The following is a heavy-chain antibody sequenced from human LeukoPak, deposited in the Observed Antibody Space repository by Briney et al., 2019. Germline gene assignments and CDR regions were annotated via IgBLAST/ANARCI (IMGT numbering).Heavy chain of an antibody. CDR1: GGSISSYY. D-gene: IGHD2-15*01. J-gene: IGHJ4*02. CDR2: MYYSGST. Sequence: SETLSLTCTVSGGSISSYYWSWLRQPPGKGLEWFGYMYYSGSTNYNPSLKSRVTISVDTSKNQFSLKLNSVTAADTAVYSCAKVRCSGGSCYPDYWGQGTLVTVSS. V-gene: IGHV4-59*01. CDR3: AKVRCSGGSCYPDY.